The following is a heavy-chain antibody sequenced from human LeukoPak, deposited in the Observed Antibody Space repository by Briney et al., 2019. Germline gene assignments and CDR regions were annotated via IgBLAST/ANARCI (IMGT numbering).Heavy chain of an antibody. CDR3: ARYVVRGVIIV. D-gene: IGHD3-10*01. Sequence: SETLSLTCTVSGDSISSSIYYWGWIRQPPGKGLEWIGSIYYSGSTYYNPSLKSRVTISVDTSKNQFSLKLSSVTAADTAVYYCARYVVRGVIIVWGQGTLVTVSS. V-gene: IGHV4-39*01. CDR2: IYYSGST. CDR1: GDSISSSIYY. J-gene: IGHJ4*02.